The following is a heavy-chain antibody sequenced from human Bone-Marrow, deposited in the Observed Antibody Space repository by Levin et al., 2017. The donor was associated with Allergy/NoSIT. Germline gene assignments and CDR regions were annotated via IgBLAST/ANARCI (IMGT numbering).Heavy chain of an antibody. CDR3: ARDYDYWSGDLEGTWFDP. J-gene: IGHJ5*02. CDR1: GFTFGDYA. CDR2: IRSQAYGGTT. D-gene: IGHD3-3*01. V-gene: IGHV3-49*04. Sequence: GESLKISCKGSGFTFGDYALSWVRQAPGKGLEWVGLIRSQAYGGTTEYAASVKDRFTISRDDSKSFAYLQMNSLTIEDTGIYYCARDYDYWSGDLEGTWFDPWGQGTLVTVSS.